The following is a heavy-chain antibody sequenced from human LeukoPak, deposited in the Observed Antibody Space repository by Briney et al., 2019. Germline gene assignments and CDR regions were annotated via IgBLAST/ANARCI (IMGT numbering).Heavy chain of an antibody. CDR3: ARDSADYGDYDY. D-gene: IGHD4-17*01. Sequence: ASVKVSCKASGYTFTSYFMHWVRQAPGQGLDWMGIINPSGGSTSYAQKFQGRVTMTRDTSTSTVYMELSSLRSEDAAVYYCARDSADYGDYDYWGQGTLVTVSS. J-gene: IGHJ4*02. CDR2: INPSGGST. CDR1: GYTFTSYF. V-gene: IGHV1-46*01.